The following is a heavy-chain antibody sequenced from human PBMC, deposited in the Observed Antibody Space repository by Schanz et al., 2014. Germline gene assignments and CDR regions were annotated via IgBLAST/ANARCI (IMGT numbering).Heavy chain of an antibody. J-gene: IGHJ4*02. CDR2: ISGGGGGYR. D-gene: IGHD2-21*01. CDR1: GFTFSSYT. CDR3: AKGQLLSYYFDY. Sequence: EVQLVESGGGLVKPGDSLRLSCAASGFTFSSYTMKWVRQAPGKGLEWVSTISGGGGGYRPYADSVKGRFTISRDNSKNTLYLQMNSLRAEDTAVYYCAKGQLLSYYFDYWGQGTLVTVSS. V-gene: IGHV3-23*04.